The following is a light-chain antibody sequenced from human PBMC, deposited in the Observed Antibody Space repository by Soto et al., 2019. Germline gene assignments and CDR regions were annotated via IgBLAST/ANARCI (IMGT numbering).Light chain of an antibody. CDR3: QQYGGSPSIT. CDR1: QSVSSL. J-gene: IGKJ5*01. V-gene: IGKV3-20*01. Sequence: EIVMTQSPATLSVSPGERATLSCRASQSVSSLLAWYQQKPGQAPRLLIYDASGRATGIPDRFSGSGSGTDFTLTISRLEPEDSAVYYCQQYGGSPSITFGQGTRLEIK. CDR2: DAS.